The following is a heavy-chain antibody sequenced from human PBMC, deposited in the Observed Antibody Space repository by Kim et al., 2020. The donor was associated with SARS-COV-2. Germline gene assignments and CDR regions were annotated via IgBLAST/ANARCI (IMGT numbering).Heavy chain of an antibody. CDR2: IWYDGSNK. Sequence: GGSLRLSCAASGFTFSSYGMHWVRLAPGKGLEWVAVIWYDGSNKYYADSVKGRFTISRDNSKNTLYLQMNSLRAEDTAVYYCARDPRDNYDFWSGYANYYYYGMDVWGQGTTVTVSS. CDR3: ARDPRDNYDFWSGYANYYYYGMDV. V-gene: IGHV3-33*08. D-gene: IGHD3-3*01. J-gene: IGHJ6*02. CDR1: GFTFSSYG.